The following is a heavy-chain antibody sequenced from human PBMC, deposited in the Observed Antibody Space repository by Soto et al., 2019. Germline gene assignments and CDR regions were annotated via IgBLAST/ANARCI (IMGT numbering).Heavy chain of an antibody. Sequence: QVQLQQWGAGLLKPSETLSLTCAVYGGSFSGYYWSWIRQPPGKGLEWIGEINHSGSTNYNPSLKSRVTISVDTSKNQFSLKLSSVTAADTAVYYCARGGRQQRPRRYFQHWGQGTLVTVSS. J-gene: IGHJ1*01. CDR2: INHSGST. V-gene: IGHV4-34*01. CDR3: ARGGRQQRPRRYFQH. D-gene: IGHD6-25*01. CDR1: GGSFSGYY.